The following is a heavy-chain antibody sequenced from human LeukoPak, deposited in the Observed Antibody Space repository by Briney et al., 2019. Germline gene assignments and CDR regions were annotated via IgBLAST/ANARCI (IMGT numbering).Heavy chain of an antibody. D-gene: IGHD1-26*01. V-gene: IGHV1-2*02. CDR1: GYTFTGYY. CDR2: INPNSGGT. Sequence: ASVKVSCKASGYTFTGYYMHWVRQAPGQGLEWMGWINPNSGGTNYAQKFQGRVTMTRDTSISTAYMELSRLRSDDTAVYYCARAGWELGNDAFDIWGQGTMVTVSS. CDR3: ARAGWELGNDAFDI. J-gene: IGHJ3*02.